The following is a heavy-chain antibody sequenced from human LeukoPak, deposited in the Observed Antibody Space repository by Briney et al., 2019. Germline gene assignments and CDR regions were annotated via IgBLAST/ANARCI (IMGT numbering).Heavy chain of an antibody. V-gene: IGHV3-21*01. CDR2: ISSSSSYI. D-gene: IGHD2-21*02. J-gene: IGHJ4*02. Sequence: GGSLRLSCAASGFTFSSYSMNWVRQAPGKGLEWVSSISSSSSYIYYADSVKGRFTISRDNSKNTLYLQMSSLRAEDTAVYYCVKRSYCGGDCYSYFDYWGQGTLVTVSS. CDR3: VKRSYCGGDCYSYFDY. CDR1: GFTFSSYS.